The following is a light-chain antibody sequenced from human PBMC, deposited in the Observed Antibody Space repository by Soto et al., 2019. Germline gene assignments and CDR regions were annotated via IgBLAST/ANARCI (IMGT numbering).Light chain of an antibody. CDR3: QQYDYSRT. CDR2: DVS. J-gene: IGKJ1*01. Sequence: DIQMTRSPSTLSASVGDIVTITFRASQSITASLAWYQQKPGEAPKLLIYDVSNLETGVPSRFSGSGSGTEFSLTIRSLQPDDFATYYCQQYDYSRTFGQGTKVDI. CDR1: QSITAS. V-gene: IGKV1-5*01.